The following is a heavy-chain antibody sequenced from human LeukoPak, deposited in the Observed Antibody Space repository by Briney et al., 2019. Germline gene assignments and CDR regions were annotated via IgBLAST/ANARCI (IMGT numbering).Heavy chain of an antibody. CDR3: AREQRWLQSLDY. D-gene: IGHD5-24*01. J-gene: IGHJ4*02. Sequence: SETLSLTCTVSGGSVTDYYWSWIRQSPGKGLEWIGYIYYTGTSYNPSLKSRVTISADTSKNQFSLKLISVTAADTAVYYCAREQRWLQSLDYWGQGTLVTVSS. CDR1: GGSVTDYY. CDR2: IYYTGT. V-gene: IGHV4-59*02.